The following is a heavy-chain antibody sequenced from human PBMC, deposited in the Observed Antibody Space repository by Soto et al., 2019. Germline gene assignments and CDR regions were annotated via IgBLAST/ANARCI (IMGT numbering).Heavy chain of an antibody. J-gene: IGHJ4*02. CDR1: GFSLTTSGVG. D-gene: IGHD3-3*01. CDR2: IYWDDDK. Sequence: QITLNESGPTQVKPRQTLTLTCTFSGFSLTTSGVGVGWIRQSPGKAPEWLALIYWDDDKRYSPSLKSRLTIPKDTSQNRVVLTMADLDPADTATYYCAHRVLRTVFGLVTTTAIYFDFWGQGTPVAVSS. V-gene: IGHV2-5*02. CDR3: AHRVLRTVFGLVTTTAIYFDF.